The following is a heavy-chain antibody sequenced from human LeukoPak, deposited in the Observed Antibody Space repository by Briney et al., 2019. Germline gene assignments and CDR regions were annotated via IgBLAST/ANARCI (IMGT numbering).Heavy chain of an antibody. CDR3: ARHGVTGSSSSPNDY. D-gene: IGHD6-6*01. J-gene: IGHJ4*02. Sequence: GESLKISCQGSGYSFSTYWIAWVRQMPGKGLELMGIIYPGDSDTRYSPSFQGQVTISADKSISTAYLQWSSLKVSDSATYYCARHGVTGSSSSPNDYWGQGTLVTVSS. CDR1: GYSFSTYW. V-gene: IGHV5-51*01. CDR2: IYPGDSDT.